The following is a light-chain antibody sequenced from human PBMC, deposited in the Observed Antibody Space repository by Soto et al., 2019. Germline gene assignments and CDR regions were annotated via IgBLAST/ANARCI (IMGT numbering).Light chain of an antibody. Sequence: QLVLTQPPSASASLGASVKLTCTLSSGHSNYAIAWHQQQPEKGPRYLMKLNSDGSHRKGDGIPDRFSGSSSGAERYLTISSLQSEDAADYCCQTWGTGIRVFGTGTKVTVL. CDR3: QTWGTGIRV. J-gene: IGLJ1*01. V-gene: IGLV4-69*01. CDR2: LNSDGSH. CDR1: SGHSNYA.